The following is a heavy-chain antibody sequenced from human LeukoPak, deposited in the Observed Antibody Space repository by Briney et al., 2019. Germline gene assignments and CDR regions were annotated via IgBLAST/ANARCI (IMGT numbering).Heavy chain of an antibody. CDR3: ARDQARMVRGVIYGYFDY. CDR2: IKQDGSEK. CDR1: GFTFGSYW. D-gene: IGHD3-10*01. J-gene: IGHJ4*02. Sequence: PGGSLRLSCAASGFTFGSYWMSWVRQAPGKGLEWVANIKQDGSEKYYVDSVKGRFTISRDNAKNSLYLQIDSLRAEDTAVYYCARDQARMVRGVIYGYFDYWGQGTLVTVSS. V-gene: IGHV3-7*01.